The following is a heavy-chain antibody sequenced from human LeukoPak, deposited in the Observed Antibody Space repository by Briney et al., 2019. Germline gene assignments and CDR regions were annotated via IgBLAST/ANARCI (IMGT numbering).Heavy chain of an antibody. Sequence: PGGSLRLSCAPSGFTFGSYAMGWVRPAPGGGLEWVSAISGSGGSTYDADSVKGRFTVSRYNSKNTLYLQMNSLRAEDTAVYYCAKDSTGSPAIFDYWGQGTLVTVSS. CDR3: AKDSTGSPAIFDY. J-gene: IGHJ4*02. CDR2: ISGSGGST. V-gene: IGHV3-23*01. D-gene: IGHD3-10*01. CDR1: GFTFGSYA.